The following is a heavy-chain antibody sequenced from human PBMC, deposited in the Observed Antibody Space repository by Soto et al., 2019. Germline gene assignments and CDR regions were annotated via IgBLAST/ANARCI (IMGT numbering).Heavy chain of an antibody. CDR1: GFTFSSYW. D-gene: IGHD1-26*01. CDR3: VRGDVGVGIDY. CDR2: IDSDGNSK. V-gene: IGHV3-74*03. Sequence: EVQLVESGGGLVQPGGSLRLSCAASGFTFSSYWMHWVRQVPGKGLVWVSHIDSDGNSKTYADSVKGRFTISRDNAKNTVYLQMNSLRAEDTAVYYCVRGDVGVGIDYWGLGTLVTVSS. J-gene: IGHJ4*02.